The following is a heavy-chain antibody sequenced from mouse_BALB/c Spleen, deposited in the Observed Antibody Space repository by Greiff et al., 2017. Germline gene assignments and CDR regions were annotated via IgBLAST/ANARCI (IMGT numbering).Heavy chain of an antibody. V-gene: IGHV5-6-5*01. J-gene: IGHJ1*01. CDR3: ARRGYYYGSSPHWYFDV. CDR2: ISSGGST. CDR1: GFTFSSYA. Sequence: EVMLVESGGGLVKPGGSLKLSCAASGFTFSSYAMSWVRQTPEKRLEWVASISSGGSTYYPDSVKGRFTISRDNARNILYLQMSSLRSEDTAMYYCARRGYYYGSSPHWYFDVWGAGTTVTVSS. D-gene: IGHD1-1*01.